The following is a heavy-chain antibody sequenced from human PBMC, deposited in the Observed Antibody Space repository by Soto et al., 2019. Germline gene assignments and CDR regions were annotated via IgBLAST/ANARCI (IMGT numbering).Heavy chain of an antibody. CDR2: LYWDDDK. CDR3: AHAGDYGLLNFDH. CDR1: GFSLSTYHMG. D-gene: IGHD4-17*01. Sequence: QITLKESGPTLVRPAQTLTLTCDFSGFSLSTYHMGVAWIRQPPGKALEWLALLYWDDDKRYSPSLKDRLAISKYTSHNQVVLTITNIDPGDSATYFCAHAGDYGLLNFDHWGTGTMVTVSS. J-gene: IGHJ4*01. V-gene: IGHV2-5*02.